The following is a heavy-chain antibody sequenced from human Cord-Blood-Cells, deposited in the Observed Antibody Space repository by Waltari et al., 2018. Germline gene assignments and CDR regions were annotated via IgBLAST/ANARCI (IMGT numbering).Heavy chain of an antibody. CDR3: AKGFGELLPDAFDI. CDR1: GFTFDDYA. J-gene: IGHJ3*02. V-gene: IGHV3-9*03. D-gene: IGHD3-10*01. CDR2: ISWNSGSI. Sequence: EVQLVESGGGLVQPGRSLRLSCAASGFTFDDYAMHWVRQAPGKGLEWVSGISWNSGSIGYADSVKGRFTSSRDNAKNSLYLQMNSLRAEDMALYYCAKGFGELLPDAFDIWGQGTMVTVSS.